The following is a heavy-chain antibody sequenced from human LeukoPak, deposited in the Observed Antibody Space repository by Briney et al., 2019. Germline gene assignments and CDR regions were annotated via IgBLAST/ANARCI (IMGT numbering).Heavy chain of an antibody. D-gene: IGHD4-23*01. V-gene: IGHV3-7*01. J-gene: IGHJ5*02. CDR3: ARKLGTPGP. CDR2: IKEDGSEK. Sequence: GGSLRLSCAASGFTFSSYYMSWVRQAPGKGLEWVASIKEDGSEKYYVDSVKGRFTISRDSAKNSMYLQMNSLRVEDTAVYFCARKLGTPGPWGQGTLVTVSS. CDR1: GFTFSSYY.